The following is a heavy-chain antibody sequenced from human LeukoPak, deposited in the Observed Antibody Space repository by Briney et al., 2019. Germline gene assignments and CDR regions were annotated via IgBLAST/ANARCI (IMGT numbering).Heavy chain of an antibody. D-gene: IGHD2-15*01. J-gene: IGHJ4*02. CDR1: GFTFSSYS. V-gene: IGHV3-21*01. Sequence: GGSLRLSCAASGFTFSSYSMNWVRQAPGKGLEWVSSISSSTTYIYYADSVKGRFTISRDNAKTSLFLQMNSLRAEDTAVYYCARDRYCSGGNCYKDYWGQGTLVTVSS. CDR2: ISSSTTYI. CDR3: ARDRYCSGGNCYKDY.